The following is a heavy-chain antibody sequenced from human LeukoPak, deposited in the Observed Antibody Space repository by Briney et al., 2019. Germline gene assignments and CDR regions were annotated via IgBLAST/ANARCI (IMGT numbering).Heavy chain of an antibody. CDR2: INPSGGST. CDR1: GGTFSSYA. J-gene: IGHJ4*02. D-gene: IGHD6-13*01. Sequence: ASVKVSCKASGGTFSSYAISWVRQAPGQGLEWMGIINPSGGSTSYAQKFQGRVTMTRDTSTSTVYMELSSLRSEDTAVYYCARGAAGPDNDYWGQGTLVTVSS. V-gene: IGHV1-46*01. CDR3: ARGAAGPDNDY.